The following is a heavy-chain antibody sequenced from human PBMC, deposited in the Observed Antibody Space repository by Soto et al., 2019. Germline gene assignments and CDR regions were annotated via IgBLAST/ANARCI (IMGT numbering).Heavy chain of an antibody. Sequence: SVKVSCKASGGTFSSYAISWVRQAPGQGLEWMGGIIPIFGTANYAQKFQGRVTITADESTSTAYMELSSLRSEDTAVYYCGRGVVPATIYPNWFDPWGQGTLVTVSS. J-gene: IGHJ5*02. CDR1: GGTFSSYA. V-gene: IGHV1-69*13. CDR3: GRGVVPATIYPNWFDP. D-gene: IGHD2-2*02. CDR2: IIPIFGTA.